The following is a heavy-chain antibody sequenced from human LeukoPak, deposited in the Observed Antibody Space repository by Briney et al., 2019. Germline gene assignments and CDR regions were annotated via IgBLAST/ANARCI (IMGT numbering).Heavy chain of an antibody. D-gene: IGHD1-26*01. Sequence: GGSLRLSCAASGFTFSNYAMNWVRKAAGRGLEWVSAISGSGGSTYYADSVKGRFTISRDNSKNTLYLQMNSLRAEDTAVYYCAKDLAGSGSYSFDYWGQGTLVTVSS. CDR1: GFTFSNYA. J-gene: IGHJ4*02. V-gene: IGHV3-23*01. CDR3: AKDLAGSGSYSFDY. CDR2: ISGSGGST.